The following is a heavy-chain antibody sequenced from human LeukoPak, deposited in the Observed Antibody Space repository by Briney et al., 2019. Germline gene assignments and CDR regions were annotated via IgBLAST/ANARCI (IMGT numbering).Heavy chain of an antibody. J-gene: IGHJ4*02. V-gene: IGHV3-48*04. CDR1: GFTFRSYA. D-gene: IGHD1-26*01. CDR3: ARDWHSGSYNGGFFDY. CDR2: ISGSTSII. Sequence: GGSLRLSCAASGFTFRSYALNWVRQAPGKGLEWVSYISGSTSIIYYADSVKGRFTISRDNAKNSLYLQMNSLRAEDTAVYYWARDWHSGSYNGGFFDYWAQGTLVTVSS.